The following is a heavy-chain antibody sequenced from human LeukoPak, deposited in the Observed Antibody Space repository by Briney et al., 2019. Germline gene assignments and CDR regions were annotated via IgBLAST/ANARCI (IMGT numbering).Heavy chain of an antibody. CDR1: GDSVSSNNAT. J-gene: IGHJ5*02. CDR2: TYYRSKWYN. V-gene: IGHV6-1*01. CDR3: ARDRAVAGTINWLDP. Sequence: KPSQTLSLTCAISGDSVSSNNATWHWIRQSPSRGLEWLGRTYYRSKWYNDYAVSVKSRITVNPDTSKNQFSLQLNSVTPEDTAVYYCARDRAVAGTINWLDPWGQGTLVTVSS. D-gene: IGHD6-19*01.